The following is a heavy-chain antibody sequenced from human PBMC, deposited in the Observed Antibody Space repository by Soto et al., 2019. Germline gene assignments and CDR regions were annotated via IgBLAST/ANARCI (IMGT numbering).Heavy chain of an antibody. CDR1: GYSFTSYW. V-gene: IGHV5-51*01. D-gene: IGHD5-12*01. J-gene: IGHJ6*02. CDR2: IYPGDSDT. CDR3: ARTGSGYEIYYYYGMDV. Sequence: PGESLKISCKGSGYSFTSYWIGRVRQMPGKGLEWMGIIYPGDSDTRYSPSFQGQVTISADKSISTAYLQWSSLKASDTAMYYCARTGSGYEIYYYYGMDVWGQGTTVTVSS.